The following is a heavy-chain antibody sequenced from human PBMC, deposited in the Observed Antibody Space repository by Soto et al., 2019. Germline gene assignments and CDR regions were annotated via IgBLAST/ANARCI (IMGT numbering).Heavy chain of an antibody. J-gene: IGHJ6*02. CDR3: TTDPGDIVVVTAIRYYYYGMDV. CDR2: IKSKTDGGTT. Sequence: GGSLSLSCAASGFTFSNAWMNWVRQAPGKGLEWVGRIKSKTDGGTTDYTAPVKGRFTISRDDSKNTLYLQMNSLKTEDTAVYYCTTDPGDIVVVTAIRYYYYGMDVWGQGTTVTVSS. V-gene: IGHV3-15*07. CDR1: GFTFSNAW. D-gene: IGHD2-21*02.